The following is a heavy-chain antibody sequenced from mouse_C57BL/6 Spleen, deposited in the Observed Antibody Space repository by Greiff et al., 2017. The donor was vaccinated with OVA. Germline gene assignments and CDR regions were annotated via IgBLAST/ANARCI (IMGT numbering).Heavy chain of an antibody. CDR3: ARDYSNEGPFAY. D-gene: IGHD2-5*01. J-gene: IGHJ3*01. CDR2: ISDGGSYT. CDR1: GFTFSSYA. V-gene: IGHV5-4*01. Sequence: EVKLVESGGGLVKPGGSLKLSCAASGFTFSSYAMSWVRQTPEKRLEWVATISDGGSYTYYPDNVKGRFTISRDNAKNNLYLQMSHLKSEDTAMYYCARDYSNEGPFAYWGQGTLVTVSA.